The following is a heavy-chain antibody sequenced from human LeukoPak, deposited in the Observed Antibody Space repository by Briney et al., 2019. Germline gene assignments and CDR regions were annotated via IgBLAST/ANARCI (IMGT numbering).Heavy chain of an antibody. V-gene: IGHV3-30*03. Sequence: GGSLRLSCAASGFTFSSYGMHWVRQAPGKGLEWVAVISYDATNKYYGDSVRGRFTISRDNSKNTLFLQMNSLRPEDTAVYYCARVGYGSGEDDTLDIWGQGTMVTVS. D-gene: IGHD3-10*01. CDR2: ISYDATNK. J-gene: IGHJ3*02. CDR1: GFTFSSYG. CDR3: ARVGYGSGEDDTLDI.